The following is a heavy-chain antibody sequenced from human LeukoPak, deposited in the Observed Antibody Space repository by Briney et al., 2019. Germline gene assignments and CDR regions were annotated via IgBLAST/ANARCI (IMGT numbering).Heavy chain of an antibody. CDR1: GFTFSSYG. CDR3: AKDPLQIFGVVENWFDP. D-gene: IGHD3-3*01. J-gene: IGHJ5*02. Sequence: GGSLRLSCAASGFTFSSYGMHWVRQAPGKGLEWVAFIRYDGSNKYYADSVKGRFTISRDNSKNTLYLQMNSLRAEDTAVYYCAKDPLQIFGVVENWFDPWGRGTLVTVSS. V-gene: IGHV3-30*02. CDR2: IRYDGSNK.